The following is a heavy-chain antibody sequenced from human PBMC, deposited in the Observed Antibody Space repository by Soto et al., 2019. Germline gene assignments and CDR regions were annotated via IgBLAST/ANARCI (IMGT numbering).Heavy chain of an antibody. Sequence: QVQLQESGPGLVKPSETLSLTCSVSGGSVSNASFYWTWIRQAPGTGLEYIGYIFYSGVTNYNPSPSSRVTISLDTSKNHFSLKLNSMTAADTAVYYCVRVLDSSWYADLWGRGTLVTVSS. CDR3: VRVLDSSWYADL. CDR2: IFYSGVT. V-gene: IGHV4-61*03. D-gene: IGHD3-22*01. CDR1: GGSVSNASFY. J-gene: IGHJ2*01.